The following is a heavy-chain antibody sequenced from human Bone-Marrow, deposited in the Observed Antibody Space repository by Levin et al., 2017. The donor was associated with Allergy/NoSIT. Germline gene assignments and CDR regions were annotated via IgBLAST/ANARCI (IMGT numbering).Heavy chain of an antibody. CDR3: AREGFSSGRAGTFDF. Sequence: PAGGSLRLSCAASGFALSSFVLHWVRQVPGKGLEWVGLSPHIPYHTNAYSDSVKGRSTISRDNSKNTMFLELNSLSAEDTAVYHCAREGFSSGRAGTFDFWGPGTLVSVSS. J-gene: IGHJ4*02. V-gene: IGHV3-30*03. CDR2: PHIPYHT. CDR1: GFALSSFV. D-gene: IGHD3-22*01.